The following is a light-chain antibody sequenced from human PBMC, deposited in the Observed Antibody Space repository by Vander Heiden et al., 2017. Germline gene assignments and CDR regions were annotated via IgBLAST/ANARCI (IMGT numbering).Light chain of an antibody. CDR3: QQRSNWPPYT. CDR1: QSVSSY. V-gene: IGKV3-11*01. CDR2: DAS. J-gene: IGKJ2*01. Sequence: ATLSCRASQSVSSYLAWYQQKPGQAPRLLIYDASIRATGIPARFSGSGSGTDFTLTISSLEPEDFAVYYCQQRSNWPPYTFGQGTKLEIK.